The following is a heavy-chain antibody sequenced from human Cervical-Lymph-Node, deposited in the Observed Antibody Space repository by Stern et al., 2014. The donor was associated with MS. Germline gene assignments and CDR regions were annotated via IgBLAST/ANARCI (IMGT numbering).Heavy chain of an antibody. D-gene: IGHD1-1*01. Sequence: EVQLVESGGGVIPXGGSLRLSCTASGFTVSRDYMTWVRQAPGKGLEWVSLITNVGSTFYTDSVKVRFTISRDDSKNTVYLHMTSLRAEDTAMYYCARDTSSPERSDWWGQGTLVTVSS. V-gene: IGHV3-53*01. CDR2: ITNVGST. CDR3: ARDTSSPERSDW. J-gene: IGHJ4*02. CDR1: GFTVSRDY.